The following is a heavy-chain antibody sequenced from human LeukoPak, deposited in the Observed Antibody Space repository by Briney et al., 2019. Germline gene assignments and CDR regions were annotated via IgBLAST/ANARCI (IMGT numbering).Heavy chain of an antibody. D-gene: IGHD3-22*01. CDR1: GFTFDDYA. CDR3: AKAKALRTDYYDSSGYDDYFDY. Sequence: PGGSLRLSCAASGFTFDDYAMHWVRHAPGKGLEWVSGISWNSGIIGYADSVKGRFTISRDNARNSLYLQMNSLRTEDTALYHCAKAKALRTDYYDSSGYDDYFDYWGQGTLVTVSS. V-gene: IGHV3-9*01. J-gene: IGHJ4*02. CDR2: ISWNSGII.